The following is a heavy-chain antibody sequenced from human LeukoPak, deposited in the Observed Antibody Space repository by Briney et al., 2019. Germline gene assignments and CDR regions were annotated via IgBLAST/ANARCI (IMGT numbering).Heavy chain of an antibody. Sequence: GGSLRLSCAASGFTFSSYSMNWVRQAPGKGLEWVSSISSSSSYIYYADSLKGRFTISRDNAKNTLYLQMNSLRAEDTAAYYCASGAARTWFFDIWGQGTMVTVSS. J-gene: IGHJ3*02. D-gene: IGHD1-7*01. CDR3: ASGAARTWFFDI. CDR2: ISSSSSYI. V-gene: IGHV3-21*01. CDR1: GFTFSSYS.